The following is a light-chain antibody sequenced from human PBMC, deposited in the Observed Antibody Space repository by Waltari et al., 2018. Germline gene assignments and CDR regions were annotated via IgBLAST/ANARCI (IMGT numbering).Light chain of an antibody. CDR3: QQHRNWPIT. CDR1: QNVINF. V-gene: IGKV3-11*01. CDR2: DAS. J-gene: IGKJ5*01. Sequence: EVVLTQSPATLSLSPGERATLSCRASQNVINFLAWYQQKPGRAPRLLIYDASQRAPGIPARFSGSGSGTDFTLTISSLEPEDFAVYYCQQHRNWPITFGQGTRLDIQ.